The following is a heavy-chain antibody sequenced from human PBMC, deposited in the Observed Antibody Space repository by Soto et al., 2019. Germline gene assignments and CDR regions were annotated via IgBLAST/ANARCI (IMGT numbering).Heavy chain of an antibody. CDR3: AGDSYGVDV. CDR1: GGSISSYY. Sequence: QVQLQESGPGLVKPSETLSLTCTVSGGSISSYYWNWIRQPPGKGLEWIGYIFYSGNTNYNPSLKSRVTISVDPSKSHFSLRLNSVTAADTAVYYCAGDSYGVDVWGQGTTVTVSS. J-gene: IGHJ6*02. V-gene: IGHV4-59*08. CDR2: IFYSGNT.